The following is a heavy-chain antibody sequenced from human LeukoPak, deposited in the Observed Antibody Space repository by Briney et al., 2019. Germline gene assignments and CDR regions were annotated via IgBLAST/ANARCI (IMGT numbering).Heavy chain of an antibody. J-gene: IGHJ5*02. CDR1: GGTFSSYT. Sequence: SVKVSCKASGGTFSSYTISWVRQAPGQGLEWMGRIIPILGIANYAQKFQGRVTITADKSTSTAYMELSSLRSEDTAVYYCARGGEDIVVAPAASTGYNWFDPWGQGTLVTVSS. V-gene: IGHV1-69*02. CDR2: IIPILGIA. CDR3: ARGGEDIVVAPAASTGYNWFDP. D-gene: IGHD2-2*01.